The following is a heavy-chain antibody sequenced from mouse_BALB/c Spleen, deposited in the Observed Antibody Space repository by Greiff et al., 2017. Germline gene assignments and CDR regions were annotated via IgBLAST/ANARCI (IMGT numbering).Heavy chain of an antibody. D-gene: IGHD3-2*01. CDR2: IDPYDSET. J-gene: IGHJ3*01. CDR1: GYTFTSYW. V-gene: IGHV1-52*01. Sequence: QVQLQQPGAELVRPGASVKLSCKASGYTFTSYWMNWVKQRPEQGLEWIGRIDPYDSETHYNQKFKDKAILTVDKSSSTAYMQLSSLTSEDSAVYYGAREGDSSGHAWFAYWGQGTLVTVSA. CDR3: AREGDSSGHAWFAY.